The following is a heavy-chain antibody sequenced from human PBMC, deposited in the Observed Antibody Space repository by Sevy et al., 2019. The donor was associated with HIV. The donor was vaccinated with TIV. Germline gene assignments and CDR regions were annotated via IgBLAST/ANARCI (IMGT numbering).Heavy chain of an antibody. J-gene: IGHJ6*02. CDR2: LYSGSKT. D-gene: IGHD2-2*02. CDR3: ARDKNTFYFGMDV. Sequence: QLGGSLRLSCAASGFPVSSSYMNWVRQAPGKGLEWVSVLYSGSKTDYADSVKGRFTISRENSKNTLYLQMNSLRAEDTAVYYGARDKNTFYFGMDVWGQGTTVTVSS. CDR1: GFPVSSSY. V-gene: IGHV3-53*01.